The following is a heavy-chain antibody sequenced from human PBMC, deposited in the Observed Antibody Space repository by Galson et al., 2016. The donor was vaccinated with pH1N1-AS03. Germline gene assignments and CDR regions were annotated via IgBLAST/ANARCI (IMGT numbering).Heavy chain of an antibody. CDR2: IHPGGDT. V-gene: IGHV3-66*02. CDR3: AGDEGFANGINV. CDR1: GFTVSSGY. Sequence: SLRLSCAATGFTVSSGYHMNWVRQAPGKGLEWVSVIHPGGDTYNADSVKGRFTISRDNFENMVYLQMNSLRPEDTAVYYCAGDEGFANGINVWGQGTTVTVSS. J-gene: IGHJ6*02. D-gene: IGHD3-3*01.